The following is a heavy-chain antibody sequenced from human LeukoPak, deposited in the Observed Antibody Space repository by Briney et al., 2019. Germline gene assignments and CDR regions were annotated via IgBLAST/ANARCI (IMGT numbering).Heavy chain of an antibody. D-gene: IGHD3-3*01. J-gene: IGHJ4*02. CDR3: AAESNYDFWSGYENY. CDR2: IVVGSGNT. Sequence: SVNVSCTASGFTFTISAVQWVRQARGQRLEWIGWIVVGSGNTNYAQKFQERVTITRDMSTSTAYMELSSLRSEDTAVYYCAAESNYDFWSGYENYWGQGTLVTVSS. V-gene: IGHV1-58*01. CDR1: GFTFTISA.